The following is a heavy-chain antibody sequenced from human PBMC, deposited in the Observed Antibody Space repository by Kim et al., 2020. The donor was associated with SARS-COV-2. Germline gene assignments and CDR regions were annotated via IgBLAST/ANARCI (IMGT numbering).Heavy chain of an antibody. CDR3: ARDDGFRSIDH. CDR2: IKPGGSLK. J-gene: IGHJ4*02. D-gene: IGHD6-25*01. CDR1: GFAIGGYW. Sequence: GGSLRLSCAASGFAIGGYWMAWLRQFPGKGLEWVANIKPGGSLKFYVDSVEGRFTVSRDNVKNSVYLQMDGLRPEDTAVYYCARDDGFRSIDHWGQGILVTVSS. V-gene: IGHV3-7*01.